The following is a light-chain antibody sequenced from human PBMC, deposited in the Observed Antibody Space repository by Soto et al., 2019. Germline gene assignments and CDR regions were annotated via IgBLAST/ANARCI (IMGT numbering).Light chain of an antibody. J-gene: IGLJ1*01. CDR1: SGINVGTYR. V-gene: IGLV5-45*03. Sequence: QPVLTQPSSLSASPGASASLTCTLRSGINVGTYRIHWYQQKPGSPPQYLLNYRSDSDNQQASGVPSRFSGSKDASANAGIFLISALQSEDDSDYYCMIWHNSAYVFGAGTKLTVL. CDR3: MIWHNSAYV. CDR2: YRSDSDN.